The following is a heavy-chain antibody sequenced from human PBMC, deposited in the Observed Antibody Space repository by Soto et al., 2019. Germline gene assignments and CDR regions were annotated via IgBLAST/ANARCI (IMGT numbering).Heavy chain of an antibody. D-gene: IGHD3-22*01. J-gene: IGHJ4*02. V-gene: IGHV1-69*02. CDR1: GGTFSSYT. CDR3: ARDLHYYDSSSVDY. CDR2: IIPTLGIA. Sequence: GASVKVSCKASGGTFSSYTISWVRQAPGQGLEWMGRIIPTLGIANYAQKFQGRVTITADKSTSTAYMELSSLRSEDTAVYYCARDLHYYDSSSVDYWGQGTLVNVSS.